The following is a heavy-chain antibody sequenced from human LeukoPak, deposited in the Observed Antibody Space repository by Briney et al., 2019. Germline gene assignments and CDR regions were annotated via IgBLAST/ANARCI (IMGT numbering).Heavy chain of an antibody. CDR3: AKAAYYDILTALCDY. J-gene: IGHJ4*02. V-gene: IGHV3-23*01. CDR1: GFTFSSYA. D-gene: IGHD3-9*01. Sequence: GGSLRLSCAASGFTFSSYAMSWVRQAPGKGLEWVSAISGSGGSTYYADTVKGRFTISRDNSKNTLYLQMDSLRAEDTAVYYCAKAAYYDILTALCDYWGQGTLVTVSS. CDR2: ISGSGGST.